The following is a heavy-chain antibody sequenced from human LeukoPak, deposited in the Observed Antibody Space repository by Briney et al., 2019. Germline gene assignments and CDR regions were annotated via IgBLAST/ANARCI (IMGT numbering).Heavy chain of an antibody. V-gene: IGHV4-59*08. CDR3: ARLLTGAPNSYYFDY. D-gene: IGHD1-20*01. CDR1: GGSISSYY. Sequence: SSETLSLNCTVSGGSISSYYWSWIRQPPGKGLEWIGYIYYSGSTNYNPSLKSRVTISVDTSKNQFSLKLSSVTAADTAVYYCARLLTGAPNSYYFDYWGQGTLVTVSS. CDR2: IYYSGST. J-gene: IGHJ4*02.